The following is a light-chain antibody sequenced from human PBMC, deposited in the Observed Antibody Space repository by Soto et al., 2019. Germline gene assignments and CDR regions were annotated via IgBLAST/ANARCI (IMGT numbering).Light chain of an antibody. V-gene: IGKV3-20*01. J-gene: IGKJ1*01. Sequence: EVVLTHSSGTLSLSSGEGATLSCRASQSVADSNLAWYQHKPGQPPRLLIYGASSRATGIPDRFSGSGSGTDFTLTINRLEPEDFAVYYCQQYGGSPWTFGQGTKVDIK. CDR2: GAS. CDR1: QSVADSN. CDR3: QQYGGSPWT.